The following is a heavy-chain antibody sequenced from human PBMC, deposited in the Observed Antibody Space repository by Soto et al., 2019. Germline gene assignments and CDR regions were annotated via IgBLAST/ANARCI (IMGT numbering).Heavy chain of an antibody. CDR2: ITSSSDTI. CDR1: GFTFSSYS. CDR3: VRLPKGTTVTA. Sequence: EVQLVESGGGLVQPGGSLRLSCAASGFTFSSYSMNWVRQAPGKGLEWVSYITSSSDTIYYADSVKGRFTISRDNAKNTRYLQFISVREGDTAMYSSVRLPKGTTVTAWGRGTLVTVS. D-gene: IGHD4-17*01. J-gene: IGHJ4*02. V-gene: IGHV3-48*02.